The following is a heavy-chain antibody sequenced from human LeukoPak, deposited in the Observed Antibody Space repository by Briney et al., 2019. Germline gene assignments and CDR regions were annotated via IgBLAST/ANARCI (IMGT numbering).Heavy chain of an antibody. D-gene: IGHD3-3*01. V-gene: IGHV3-74*01. Sequence: GGSLRLSCAASGFTFSSYWMHSVRQAPGKGLVWVSRINSDGSRTSYADSVKGRFTISRDNAKNTLYLQMNSLRAEDTAVYYCARVSPTSGNFDYWGQGTLVTVYS. CDR2: INSDGSRT. J-gene: IGHJ4*02. CDR1: GFTFSSYW. CDR3: ARVSPTSGNFDY.